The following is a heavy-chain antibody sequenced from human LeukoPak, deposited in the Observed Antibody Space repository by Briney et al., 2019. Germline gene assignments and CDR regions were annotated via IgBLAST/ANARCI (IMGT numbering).Heavy chain of an antibody. V-gene: IGHV4-59*01. D-gene: IGHD6-6*01. CDR2: IYYSGST. Sequence: SETLSITCTVSGGSISSYYWSWIRQPPGKGLEWIGYIYYSGSTNYNPSLKSRVTISVDTSKNQFSLKLSSVTAADTAVYYCARSGSSSSIGSYFDYWGQGTLVTVSS. J-gene: IGHJ4*02. CDR1: GGSISSYY. CDR3: ARSGSSSSIGSYFDY.